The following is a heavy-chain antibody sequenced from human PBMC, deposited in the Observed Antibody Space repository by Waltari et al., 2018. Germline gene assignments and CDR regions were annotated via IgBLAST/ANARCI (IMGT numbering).Heavy chain of an antibody. J-gene: IGHJ3*02. D-gene: IGHD3-22*01. CDR1: GHSISSSSYY. CDR2: TYYSGST. V-gene: IGHV4-39*02. CDR3: ASETSDTNTCYYHAFVI. Sequence: QLQLQESGPGLVKPSETLSLTCTVSGHSISSSSYYWGWIRQPPGKGLDWIATTYYSGSTYCNPSLEGRVTMSADASKNHFSLRLTSMTAADTAVYYCASETSDTNTCYYHAFVIWGQGTMVTVSS.